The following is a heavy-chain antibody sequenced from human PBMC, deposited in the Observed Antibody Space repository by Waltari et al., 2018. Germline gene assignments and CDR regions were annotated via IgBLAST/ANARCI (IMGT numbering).Heavy chain of an antibody. CDR3: ARDCPGHQNSPCLDV. Sequence: QLVQSGGGLVQPGGSLRLACEGSGFTFNRYWMYWVRQVPGKGLMWGSRINTDGSSRPYADSVKGRVTISRDNARDTVYLQMDSLTVEDTAVYYCARDCPGHQNSPCLDVWGQGTTVTVSS. D-gene: IGHD4-4*01. CDR2: INTDGSSR. V-gene: IGHV3-74*03. CDR1: GFTFNRYW. J-gene: IGHJ6*02.